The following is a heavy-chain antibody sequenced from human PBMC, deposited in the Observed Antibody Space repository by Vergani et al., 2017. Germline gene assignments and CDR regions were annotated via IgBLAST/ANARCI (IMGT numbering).Heavy chain of an antibody. CDR3: ARGGGGIAVAGGYNWFDP. CDR2: IIPIFGTA. CDR1: GGTFSSYA. Sequence: QVQLVQSGAEVKKPGSSVKVSCKASGGTFSSYAISWVRQAPGQGLEWMGGIIPIFGTANYAQKFQGRVTITADESTSTAYMELSSLRSEDTAGYYCARGGGGIAVAGGYNWFDPWGQGTLVTVSS. V-gene: IGHV1-69*01. J-gene: IGHJ5*02. D-gene: IGHD6-19*01.